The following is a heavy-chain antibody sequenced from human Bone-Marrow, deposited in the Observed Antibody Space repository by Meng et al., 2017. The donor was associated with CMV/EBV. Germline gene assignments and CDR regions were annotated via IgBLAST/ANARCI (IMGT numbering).Heavy chain of an antibody. Sequence: ESLKISCAASGFTFSSYSMNWVRQPPGKGLEWIGEINHSGSTNYNPSLKSRVTISVDTSKNQFSLKLSSVTAADTAVYYCARGVRRYCSSTSCRNYYGMDVWGQGTTVTVSS. V-gene: IGHV4-34*01. D-gene: IGHD2-2*01. J-gene: IGHJ6*02. CDR2: INHSGST. CDR3: ARGVRRYCSSTSCRNYYGMDV. CDR1: GFTFSSYS.